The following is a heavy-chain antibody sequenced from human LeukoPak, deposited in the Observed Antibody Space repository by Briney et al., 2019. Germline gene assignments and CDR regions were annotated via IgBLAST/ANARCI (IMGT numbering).Heavy chain of an antibody. CDR1: GGSINSYY. CDR3: ARGNAN. J-gene: IGHJ4*02. V-gene: IGHV4-59*01. CDR2: ISYSGST. Sequence: PSETLSLTCTVSGGSINSYYWSWIRQPPGKGLEWIGYISYSGSTNYNPSLKSRVTISVDTSKNLFFLKLTSVTVADTALYYCARGNANWGQGTLVTVSS.